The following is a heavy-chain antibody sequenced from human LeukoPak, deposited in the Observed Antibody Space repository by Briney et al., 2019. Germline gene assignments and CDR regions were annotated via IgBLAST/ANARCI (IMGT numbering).Heavy chain of an antibody. J-gene: IGHJ4*02. Sequence: GGSLRLSCAASVFSFSSYGMHWVREAPGKGVEWVAVIWYDGSNKYYADSVKGRFIISRGNSENTLYLQMHSLKAEDTAVYYCARNQQQLARVYFDYCGQGTLVTVSS. CDR1: VFSFSSYG. D-gene: IGHD6-13*01. V-gene: IGHV3-33*01. CDR3: ARNQQQLARVYFDY. CDR2: IWYDGSNK.